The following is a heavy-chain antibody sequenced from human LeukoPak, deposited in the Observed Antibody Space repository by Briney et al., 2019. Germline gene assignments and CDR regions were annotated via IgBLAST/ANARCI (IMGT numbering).Heavy chain of an antibody. D-gene: IGHD6-13*01. CDR3: ARRRISAAGMGYNWFDP. J-gene: IGHJ5*02. CDR2: ISYSGST. Sequence: SETLSLTCTVSGGSISNYYWSWIRQPPGKGLEWIGCISYSGSTNYNPSLKSRVTISVDTSKNQFSLKLSSVTAADTAVYYCARRRISAAGMGYNWFDPWGQGTLVTVSS. V-gene: IGHV4-59*08. CDR1: GGSISNYY.